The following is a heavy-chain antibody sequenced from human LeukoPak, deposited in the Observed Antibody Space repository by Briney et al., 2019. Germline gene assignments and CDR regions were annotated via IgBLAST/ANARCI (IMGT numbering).Heavy chain of an antibody. CDR1: GFSFSSYG. Sequence: GGSLRLSCAASGFSFSSYGMHWVRQAAGEGLEWVAVIWYDGTNKYYADSVKGRFTISRDNSKNTLYLQMNSLRAEDTAVYYCARVYSNRPEYGMDVWGQGTTVTVSS. CDR2: IWYDGTNK. J-gene: IGHJ6*02. D-gene: IGHD4-11*01. CDR3: ARVYSNRPEYGMDV. V-gene: IGHV3-33*01.